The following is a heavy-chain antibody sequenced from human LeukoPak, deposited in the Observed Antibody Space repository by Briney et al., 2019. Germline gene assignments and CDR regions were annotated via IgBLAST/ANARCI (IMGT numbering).Heavy chain of an antibody. Sequence: GASVKVSCKASGYTFTGYYMHWVRQAPGQGLEWMGWINPNSGGTNYAQEFQGRVTMTRDTSISTVYIELSSLRSDDTAVYYCAREYTYGQGVDYWGQGTLVTVSS. V-gene: IGHV1-2*02. J-gene: IGHJ4*02. CDR3: AREYTYGQGVDY. CDR2: INPNSGGT. D-gene: IGHD5-18*01. CDR1: GYTFTGYY.